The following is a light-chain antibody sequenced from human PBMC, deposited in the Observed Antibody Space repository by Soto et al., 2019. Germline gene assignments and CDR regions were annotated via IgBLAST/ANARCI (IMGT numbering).Light chain of an antibody. CDR2: EVT. CDR1: SSDVGSYNL. J-gene: IGLJ1*01. Sequence: QSVLTQPASVSGSPGQSITISCTGTSSDVGSYNLVSWYQQNPGKAPKLMIYEVTKRPSGVSNRFSGSKSGNTASLTISGLQAEDEADYYCCSYAGSSFYVFGTGTKATVL. CDR3: CSYAGSSFYV. V-gene: IGLV2-23*02.